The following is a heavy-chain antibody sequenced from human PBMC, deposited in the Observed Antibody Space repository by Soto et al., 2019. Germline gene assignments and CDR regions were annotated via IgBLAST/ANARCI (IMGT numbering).Heavy chain of an antibody. J-gene: IGHJ4*02. D-gene: IGHD3-22*01. CDR3: ARLGGFYHAFDQ. CDR1: GGSMSSYY. CDR2: IYYSGST. V-gene: IGHV4-59*08. Sequence: QVQLQESGPGLVKPSETLSLTCTVSGGSMSSYYWGWFRQPPGKGLEWIGYIYYSGSTSYNPSLKSRLSISLETSKKQFSLRMTSVTAADTAVYFCARLGGFYHAFDQWGRGTLVTVSS.